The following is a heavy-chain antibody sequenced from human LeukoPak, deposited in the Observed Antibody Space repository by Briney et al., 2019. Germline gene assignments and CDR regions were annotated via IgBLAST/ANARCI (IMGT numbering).Heavy chain of an antibody. J-gene: IGHJ6*03. CDR1: GYTFTNYY. D-gene: IGHD2-21*01. CDR3: ARDQVWSIVDYYYYMDV. CDR2: INPNSGGT. Sequence: ASVKVSCKASGYTFTNYYMHWVRQAPGQGLEWMGWINPNSGGTNYAQKFQGRVTMTRDTSISTAYMELSRLRSDDTAVYYCARDQVWSIVDYYYYMDVWGKGTTVTISS. V-gene: IGHV1-2*02.